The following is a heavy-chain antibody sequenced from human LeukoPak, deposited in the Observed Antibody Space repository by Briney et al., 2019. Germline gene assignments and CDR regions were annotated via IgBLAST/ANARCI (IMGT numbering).Heavy chain of an antibody. Sequence: GGSLRLSCAASGFTISSYWMSWVRQAPGKGLEWVANIKQDGSEKYCVDSVKGRFTISRDNAKNSLYLQMNSLRAEDTAVCYCARSQVVVASYYFDYWGQGTLVTVSS. D-gene: IGHD2-15*01. CDR2: IKQDGSEK. V-gene: IGHV3-7*03. CDR3: ARSQVVVASYYFDY. J-gene: IGHJ4*02. CDR1: GFTISSYW.